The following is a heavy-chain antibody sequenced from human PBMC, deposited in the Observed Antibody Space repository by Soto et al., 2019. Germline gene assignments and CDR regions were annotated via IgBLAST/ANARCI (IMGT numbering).Heavy chain of an antibody. CDR1: GGSISSGGYY. CDR2: IYYSGST. D-gene: IGHD3-22*01. Sequence: QVQLQESGPGLVKPSQTLSLTCTVSGGSISSGGYYWSWIRQHPGKGLEWIGYIYYSGSTYYNPSLESRVTVSVDTSKNQCSLKLSAVTAADTAVYYCARADDSSGYYYIYWGQGTLVTVSS. J-gene: IGHJ4*02. CDR3: ARADDSSGYYYIY. V-gene: IGHV4-31*03.